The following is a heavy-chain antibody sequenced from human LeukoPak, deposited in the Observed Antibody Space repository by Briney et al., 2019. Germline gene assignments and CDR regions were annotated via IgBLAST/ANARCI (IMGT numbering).Heavy chain of an antibody. D-gene: IGHD3-9*01. J-gene: IGHJ4*02. V-gene: IGHV3-21*01. CDR1: GFTFSDCD. CDR3: ARGSLIDY. CDR2: ISYMGDHR. Sequence: GGSLRLSCTASGFTFSDCDMNWFRQAPGKGLQWVSSISYMGDHRYYADSLKGRFTISRDNAKNSLYLQMNSLRAEDTAVYYCARGSLIDYWGQGTLVSVSS.